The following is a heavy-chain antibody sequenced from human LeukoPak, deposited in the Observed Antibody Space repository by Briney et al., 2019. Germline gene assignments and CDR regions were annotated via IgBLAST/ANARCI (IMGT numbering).Heavy chain of an antibody. D-gene: IGHD4-17*01. V-gene: IGHV4-34*01. Sequence: SETLSLTCAVYGGSFSGYYWSWIRQPPGKGLEWIGEINHSGSTNYNPSLKSRVTISVDTSKNQFSLKLSSVTAADTAVYYCALSRDYGNCWGQGTLVTVSS. CDR1: GGSFSGYY. CDR2: INHSGST. CDR3: ALSRDYGNC. J-gene: IGHJ4*02.